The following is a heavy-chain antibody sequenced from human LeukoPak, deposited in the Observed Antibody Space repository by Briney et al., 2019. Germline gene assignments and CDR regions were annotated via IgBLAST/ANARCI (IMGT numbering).Heavy chain of an antibody. J-gene: IGHJ4*02. D-gene: IGHD1-26*01. CDR2: IYYSGNT. CDR3: ARPHNSGSLDY. Sequence: SETLSLTCTVSGDSISTSNSYWGWLRQPPGKGLEWIGSIYYSGNTYYNASLKSRVTISVDTSKNQFSLKLSSVTAADTAVYYCARPHNSGSLDYWGQGTLVTVSS. V-gene: IGHV4-39*01. CDR1: GDSISTSNSY.